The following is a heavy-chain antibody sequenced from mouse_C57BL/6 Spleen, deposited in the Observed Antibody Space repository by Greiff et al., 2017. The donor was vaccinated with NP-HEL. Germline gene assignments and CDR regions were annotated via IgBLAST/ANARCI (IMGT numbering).Heavy chain of an antibody. D-gene: IGHD1-1*01. CDR1: GFTFSSYA. J-gene: IGHJ1*03. Sequence: EVMLVESGGGLVKPGGSLKLSCAASGFTFSSYAMSWVRQTPEKRLEWVATISDGGSYTYYPDNVKGRFTISRDNAKNNLYLQMSHLKSEDTAMYYCEREVRENYYGSSYWYFDVGGTGTTVTVSS. V-gene: IGHV5-4*01. CDR2: ISDGGSYT. CDR3: EREVRENYYGSSYWYFDV.